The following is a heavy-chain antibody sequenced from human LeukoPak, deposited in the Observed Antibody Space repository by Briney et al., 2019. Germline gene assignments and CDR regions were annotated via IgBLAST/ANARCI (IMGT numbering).Heavy chain of an antibody. CDR3: ARKTYYYDSSAAGWFDP. J-gene: IGHJ5*02. Sequence: GGSLRLSCAASGFTFSSYAMSWVRQAPGKGLEWVSAISGSGGSTYYADSVKGRFTISRDNSKNTLYLQMNSLRAEDTAVYYCARKTYYYDSSAAGWFDPWGQGTLVTVSS. CDR2: ISGSGGST. CDR1: GFTFSSYA. V-gene: IGHV3-23*01. D-gene: IGHD3-22*01.